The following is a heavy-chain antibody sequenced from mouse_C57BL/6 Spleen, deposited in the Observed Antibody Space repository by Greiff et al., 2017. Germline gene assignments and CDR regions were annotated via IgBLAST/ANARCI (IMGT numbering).Heavy chain of an antibody. V-gene: IGHV1-82*01. CDR2: IYPGDGDT. D-gene: IGHD2-4*01. J-gene: IGHJ4*01. Sequence: VMLVESGPELVKPGASVKISCKASGYAFSSSWMNWVKQRPGKGLAWIGRIYPGDGDTNYNGKFKGKATLTADKSSSTAYMQLSSLTSEDSAVXFCAIIYYDYDGPYARDYWGQGTSVTVAS. CDR1: GYAFSSSW. CDR3: AIIYYDYDGPYARDY.